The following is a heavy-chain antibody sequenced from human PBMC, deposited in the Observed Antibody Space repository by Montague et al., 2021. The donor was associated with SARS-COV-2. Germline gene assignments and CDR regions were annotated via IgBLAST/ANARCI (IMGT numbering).Heavy chain of an antibody. Sequence: SLRLSCAASGFTFSSYGMHWVRQAPGKGLEWVAVIWYDGSNKYYADSVKGRFTISRDNSKNTLYLQMNSLRAEDTAVYYCARALAYSYGFYYYGMDVWGQGTTVTVSS. V-gene: IGHV3-33*01. D-gene: IGHD5-18*01. CDR2: IWYDGSNK. CDR1: GFTFSSYG. CDR3: ARALAYSYGFYYYGMDV. J-gene: IGHJ6*02.